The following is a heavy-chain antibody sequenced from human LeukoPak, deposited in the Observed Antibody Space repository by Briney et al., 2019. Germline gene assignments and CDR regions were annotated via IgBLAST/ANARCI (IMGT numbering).Heavy chain of an antibody. CDR1: GGSISSYY. CDR3: ARDTQAAAGTDY. V-gene: IGHV4-59*01. CDR2: IYYSGST. J-gene: IGHJ4*02. D-gene: IGHD6-13*01. Sequence: SETLSLTCTVSGGSISSYYWSWVRQPPGKGLEWLGYIYYSGSTNYNPSLKSRVTISVDTSKNQFSLKLSSVTAADTAVYYCARDTQAAAGTDYWGQGTLVTVSS.